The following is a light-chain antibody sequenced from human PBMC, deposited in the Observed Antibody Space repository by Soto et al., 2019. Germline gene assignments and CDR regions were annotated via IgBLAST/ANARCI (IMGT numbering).Light chain of an antibody. V-gene: IGKV3D-15*01. CDR2: GAS. Sequence: EIVMTQSPATLSVSPGERVTLSCRASQSVSSNFAWYQQKPGQAPRLLMYGASTRATGIPARFSGSGSGTEFTLTISSLQSEDFAVYYCQQYNDWPRTFGQGTKVERK. CDR3: QQYNDWPRT. J-gene: IGKJ1*01. CDR1: QSVSSN.